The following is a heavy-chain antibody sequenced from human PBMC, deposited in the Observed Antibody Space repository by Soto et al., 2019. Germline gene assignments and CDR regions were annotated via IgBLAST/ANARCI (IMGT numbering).Heavy chain of an antibody. Sequence: KTSETLSLTCTVSGGSISSGDYYWSWIRQPPGKGLEWIGYIYYSGSTYYNPSLKSRVTISVDTSKNQFSLRLSSVTAADTAVYYCARSVDYYDSSGYYRYNWFDPWGQGTLVTVSS. J-gene: IGHJ5*02. CDR1: GGSISSGDYY. CDR3: ARSVDYYDSSGYYRYNWFDP. CDR2: IYYSGST. D-gene: IGHD3-22*01. V-gene: IGHV4-30-4*01.